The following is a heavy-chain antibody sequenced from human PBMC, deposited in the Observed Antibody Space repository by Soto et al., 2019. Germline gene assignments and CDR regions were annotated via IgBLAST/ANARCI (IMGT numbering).Heavy chain of an antibody. CDR2: LTGSSPYI. CDR3: ARGPPGTISTGFRPYHYYYMDV. D-gene: IGHD3-9*01. J-gene: IGHJ6*03. CDR1: GFTFSYYY. V-gene: IGHV3-21*01. Sequence: GGSLTLSCAASGFTFSYYYLKSVRHAPGKGLEWVLSLTGSSPYIYYADSVRGRFTISRDNARNSLFLQANSLRADDTAVYYCARGPPGTISTGFRPYHYYYMDVWSKGTTVPVSS.